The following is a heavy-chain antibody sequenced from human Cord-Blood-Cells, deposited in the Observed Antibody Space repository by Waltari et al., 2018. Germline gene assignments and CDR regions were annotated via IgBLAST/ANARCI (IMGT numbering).Heavy chain of an antibody. V-gene: IGHV4-34*01. D-gene: IGHD3-22*01. J-gene: IGHJ3*02. Sequence: QVQLQQWGAGLLKPSETLSLTCAVDGGSFSGYYWSWIRQPPGKGLEWSGEINHSGSTNYNPSLKSRVTISVDTSKNQFSLKLSSVTAADTAVYYCARGRLNSSGYYDAFDIWGQGTMVTVSS. CDR3: ARGRLNSSGYYDAFDI. CDR2: INHSGST. CDR1: GGSFSGYY.